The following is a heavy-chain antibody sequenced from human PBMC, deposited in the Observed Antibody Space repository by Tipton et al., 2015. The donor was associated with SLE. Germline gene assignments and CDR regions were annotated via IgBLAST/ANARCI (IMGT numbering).Heavy chain of an antibody. CDR2: VYYSGST. V-gene: IGHV4-59*11. J-gene: IGHJ4*02. CDR3: ARAGEYGDYEATDY. Sequence: TLSLTCTVSGGSIDSHYWTWIPQSPGKGLEYLGYVYYSGSTNYIASLQGRLTISLDTSKNQFSLRLSSVTAADTATYYCARAGEYGDYEATDYWGQGTLVTVSS. D-gene: IGHD5-12*01. CDR1: GGSIDSHY.